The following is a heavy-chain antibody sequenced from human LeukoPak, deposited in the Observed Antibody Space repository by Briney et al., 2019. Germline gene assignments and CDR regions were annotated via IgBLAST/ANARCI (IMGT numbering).Heavy chain of an antibody. J-gene: IGHJ4*02. CDR2: ISSSSSTI. D-gene: IGHD6-19*01. Sequence: GGFLRLSCAASGFTFSSYSMNWVRQAPGKGLEWVSYISSSSSTIYYADSVKGRFTISRDNAKNSLYLQMNSLRAEDTAVYYCARDSSGWYVGGSRGLFDYWGQGTLVTVSS. V-gene: IGHV3-48*01. CDR1: GFTFSSYS. CDR3: ARDSSGWYVGGSRGLFDY.